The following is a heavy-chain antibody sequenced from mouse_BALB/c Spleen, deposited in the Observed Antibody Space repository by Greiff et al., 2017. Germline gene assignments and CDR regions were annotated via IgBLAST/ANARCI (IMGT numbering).Heavy chain of an antibody. J-gene: IGHJ1*01. CDR1: GDSITSGY. CDR3: ASGRVRLDWYFDV. V-gene: IGHV3-8*02. CDR2: ISYSGST. Sequence: EVQVVESGPSLVKPSQTLSLTCSVTGDSITSGYWNWIRKFPGNKLEYMGYISYSGSTYYNPSLKSRISITRDTSKNQYYLQLNSVTTEDTATYYCASGRVRLDWYFDVWGAGTTVTVSS. D-gene: IGHD2-14*01.